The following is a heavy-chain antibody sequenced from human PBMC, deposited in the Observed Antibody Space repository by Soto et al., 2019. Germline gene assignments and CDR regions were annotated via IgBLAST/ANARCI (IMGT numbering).Heavy chain of an antibody. D-gene: IGHD3-3*01. Sequence: GGSLRLSCAASGFTFSSYAMSWVRQAPGKGLEWVSAISGSGGSTYYADSVKGRFTISRDNSKNTLYLQMNSLRAEDTAVYYCAKDVPIFGVVITAMDVWGKGTTVTVSS. V-gene: IGHV3-23*01. CDR3: AKDVPIFGVVITAMDV. CDR1: GFTFSSYA. CDR2: ISGSGGST. J-gene: IGHJ6*03.